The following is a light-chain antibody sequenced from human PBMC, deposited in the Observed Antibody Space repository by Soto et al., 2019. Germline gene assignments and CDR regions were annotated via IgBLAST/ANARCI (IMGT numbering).Light chain of an antibody. CDR2: GAS. J-gene: IGKJ1*01. CDR3: QQYGSSPPT. CDR1: QSVSSSY. V-gene: IGKV3-20*01. Sequence: EIVLTQSPDTVSLSPGERATLSCRASQSVSSSYLAWYQQKPGQAPRLLIYGASSRATDIPDRFSGSGSGTDFTLTISRLEPEDFAVYYCQQYGSSPPTFGQGTK.